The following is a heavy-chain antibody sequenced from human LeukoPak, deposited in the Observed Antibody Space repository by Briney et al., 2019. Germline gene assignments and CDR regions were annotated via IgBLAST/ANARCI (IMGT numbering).Heavy chain of an antibody. J-gene: IGHJ5*02. CDR1: GGSISSYY. CDR3: ARRGGWSYGYWFDP. V-gene: IGHV4-59*08. CDR2: IYYSGST. Sequence: SETLSLTCTVSGGSISSYYWSWIRQPPGKGLEWIGYIYYSGSTNYNPSLKSRVTISVDTSKNQFSLKLSSVTAADTAVYYCARRGGWSYGYWFDPWGQGTLGTVSS. D-gene: IGHD5-18*01.